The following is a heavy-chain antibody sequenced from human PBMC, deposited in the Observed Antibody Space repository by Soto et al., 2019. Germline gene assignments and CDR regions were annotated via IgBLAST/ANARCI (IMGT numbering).Heavy chain of an antibody. V-gene: IGHV1-24*01. CDR3: ATIEVHRPYYYYGMDV. Sequence: ASVKVSCKVSGYTLTELSMHWVRQAPGKGLEWMGGFDPEDGETIYAQKFQGRVTMTEDTSTDTAYMELSSLRSEDTAVYYCATIEVHRPYYYYGMDVWGQGTTVTVSS. D-gene: IGHD2-21*01. CDR1: GYTLTELS. J-gene: IGHJ6*02. CDR2: FDPEDGET.